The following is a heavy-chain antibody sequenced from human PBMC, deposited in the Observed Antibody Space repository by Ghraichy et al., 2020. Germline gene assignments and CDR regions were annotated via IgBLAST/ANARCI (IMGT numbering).Heavy chain of an antibody. J-gene: IGHJ4*02. CDR1: GFTFSNYW. D-gene: IGHD6-13*01. V-gene: IGHV3-74*01. Sequence: GGSLRLSCAASGFTFSNYWMHWVRLAPGKGLVWVARITGDGSGANYADSVTGRFTISRDNANNTLYLQMNSLRAEDTAVYYCARVTVVAGGMGIDYWSQGTLATVSS. CDR3: ARVTVVAGGMGIDY. CDR2: ITGDGSGA.